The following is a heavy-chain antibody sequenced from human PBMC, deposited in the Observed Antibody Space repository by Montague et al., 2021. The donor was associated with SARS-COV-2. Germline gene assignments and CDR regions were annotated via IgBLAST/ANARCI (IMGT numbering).Heavy chain of an antibody. V-gene: IGHV4-59*08. J-gene: IGHJ3*02. CDR3: ARPVAGTLHAFDI. Sequence: SETLSLTCTVSGGSISSYYWSWIRQPPGKGLEWIGYIYHSGRANNNPSLKSRVTISVDTSKNHFSLQLNSVTAADTAVYYCARPVAGTLHAFDIWGQGTLVTVPS. D-gene: IGHD6-19*01. CDR2: IYHSGRA. CDR1: GGSISSYY.